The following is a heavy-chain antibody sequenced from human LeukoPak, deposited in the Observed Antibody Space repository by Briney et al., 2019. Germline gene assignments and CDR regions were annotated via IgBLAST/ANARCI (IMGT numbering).Heavy chain of an antibody. J-gene: IGHJ4*02. D-gene: IGHD1-26*01. CDR3: TKGGSYAPLDY. CDR1: GFTFSTYS. V-gene: IGHV3-48*04. Sequence: PGGSLRLSCGASGFTFSTYSMNWVRQAPGGGLEWVAYIRWSGDTIYYADSVKGRFTISRDNAKNSLFLQMNSLRAEDTAKYYCTKGGSYAPLDYWGQGTLVTVSS. CDR2: IRWSGDTI.